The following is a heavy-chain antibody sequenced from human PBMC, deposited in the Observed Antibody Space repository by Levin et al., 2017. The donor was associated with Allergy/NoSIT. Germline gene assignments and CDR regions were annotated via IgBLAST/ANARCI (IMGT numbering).Heavy chain of an antibody. CDR1: GGSISSSSYY. CDR3: AREQQLIYYYYGMDV. Sequence: SQTLSLPCTVSGGSISSSSYYWGWIRQPPGKGLEWIGSIYYSGSTYYNPSLKSRVTISVDTSKNQFSLKLSSVTAADTAVYYCAREQQLIYYYYGMDVWGQGTTVTVSS. D-gene: IGHD6-13*01. J-gene: IGHJ6*02. CDR2: IYYSGST. V-gene: IGHV4-39*02.